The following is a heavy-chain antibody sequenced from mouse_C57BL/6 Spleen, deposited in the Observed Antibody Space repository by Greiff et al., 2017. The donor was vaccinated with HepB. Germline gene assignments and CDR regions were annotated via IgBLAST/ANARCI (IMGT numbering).Heavy chain of an antibody. D-gene: IGHD1-1*01. CDR2: ISYDGSN. Sequence: EVKLQESGPGLVKPSQSLSLTCSVTGYSITSGYYWNWIRQFPGNKLEWMGYISYDGSNNYNPSLKNRISITRDTSKNQFFLKLNSVTTEDTATYYCAREGGYGSPFAYWGQGTLVTVSA. CDR3: AREGGYGSPFAY. J-gene: IGHJ3*01. V-gene: IGHV3-6*01. CDR1: GYSITSGYY.